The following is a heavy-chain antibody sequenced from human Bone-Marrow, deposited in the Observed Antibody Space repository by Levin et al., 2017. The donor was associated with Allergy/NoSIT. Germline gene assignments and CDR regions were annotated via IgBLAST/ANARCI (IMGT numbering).Heavy chain of an antibody. D-gene: IGHD1-26*01. V-gene: IGHV5-51*01. CDR3: ARHQPGTAFDI. CDR1: EYYFSAYW. J-gene: IGHJ3*02. CDR2: IYPGDSDT. Sequence: GGSLRLSCQGSEYYFSAYWIGWVRQMPGKGLEWMGLIYPGDSDTRYSPSFQGQVTISVDKSIGTAYLQWNSLKASDTAIYYCARHQPGTAFDIWGQGTMVTVSS.